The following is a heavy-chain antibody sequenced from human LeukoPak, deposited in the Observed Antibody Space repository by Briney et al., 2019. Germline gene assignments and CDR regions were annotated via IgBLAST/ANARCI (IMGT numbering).Heavy chain of an antibody. CDR2: ISGSGGST. D-gene: IGHD3-3*01. CDR3: AYDLWSGYSSYHMDV. J-gene: IGHJ6*02. CDR1: GXTFSSYA. Sequence: GGSLRLSCAASGXTFSSYAMSWVRQAPGKGLEWVSAISGSGGSTYYADSVKGRFTISRDNSKNTLYLQMNSLRAEDTAVYYCAYDLWSGYSSYHMDVWGQGTTVTVSS. V-gene: IGHV3-23*01.